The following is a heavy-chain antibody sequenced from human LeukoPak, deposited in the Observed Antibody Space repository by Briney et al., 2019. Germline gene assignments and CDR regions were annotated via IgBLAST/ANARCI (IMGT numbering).Heavy chain of an antibody. Sequence: ASVKVSCKTSGYTFTDYEIKWVRQTSGQRLERGGCINPNTGNTVYAPKCQGRVTMSRHISTRIDYMELSSLRDEDTAVYFCARTGTTVGDWIDPWGRGTLVTVSS. D-gene: IGHD1-1*01. CDR2: INPNTGNT. CDR1: GYTFTDYE. CDR3: ARTGTTVGDWIDP. V-gene: IGHV1-8*02. J-gene: IGHJ5*02.